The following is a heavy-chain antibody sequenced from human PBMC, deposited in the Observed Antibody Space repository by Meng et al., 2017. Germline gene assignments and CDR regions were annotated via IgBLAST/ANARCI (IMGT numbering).Heavy chain of an antibody. D-gene: IGHD3-9*01. CDR2: INTNTGNP. Sequence: QVQLVQSGFELKKPGASVKVSCKASGYTFTSYAMNWVRQAPGQGLEWMGWINTNTGNPTYAQGFTGRFVFSLDTSVSTAYLQISSLKAEDTAVYYYARDVPSGYDILTGYYSAHFDYWGQGTLVTVSS. J-gene: IGHJ4*02. CDR3: ARDVPSGYDILTGYYSAHFDY. V-gene: IGHV7-4-1*02. CDR1: GYTFTSYA.